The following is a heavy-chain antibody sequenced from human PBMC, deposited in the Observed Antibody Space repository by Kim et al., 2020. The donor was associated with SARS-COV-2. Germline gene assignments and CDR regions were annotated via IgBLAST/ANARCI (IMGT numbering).Heavy chain of an antibody. D-gene: IGHD2-15*01. V-gene: IGHV3-53*01. CDR3: ARDNSRGGNWRAMGAFDI. J-gene: IGHJ3*02. Sequence: KGRFTITRDNSKNTLYLQMNSLRAEDTAVYYCARDNSRGGNWRAMGAFDIWGQGAMVTVSS.